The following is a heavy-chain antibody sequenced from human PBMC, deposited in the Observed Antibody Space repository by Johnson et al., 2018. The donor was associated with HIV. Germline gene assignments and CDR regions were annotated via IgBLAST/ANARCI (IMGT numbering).Heavy chain of an antibody. CDR3: ARERGYFGNPAFDI. D-gene: IGHD4-23*01. J-gene: IGHJ3*02. CDR2: ISYDGNNK. Sequence: QVQLVESGGGVVQPGRSLRLSCAASGFTFSSYAMHWVRQAPGKGLEWVAVISYDGNNKYYADSVQGRFTISKDNSRNTLYLQMNSLRTEDTAMYYCARERGYFGNPAFDIWGQGTMVTVSS. V-gene: IGHV3-30-3*01. CDR1: GFTFSSYA.